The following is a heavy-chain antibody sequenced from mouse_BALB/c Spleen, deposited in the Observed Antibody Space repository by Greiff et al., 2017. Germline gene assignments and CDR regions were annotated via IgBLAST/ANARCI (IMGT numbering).Heavy chain of an antibody. CDR2: IWAGGST. J-gene: IGHJ3*01. CDR3: ARGLAWCAY. D-gene: IGHD3-3*01. CDR1: GFSLTSYG. Sequence: VKVVESGPGLVAPSQSLSITCTVSGFSLTSYGVHWVRQPPGKGLEWLGVIWAGGSTNYNSALMSRLSISKDNSKSQVFLKMNSLQTDDTAMYYCARGLAWCAYWGQGTLVTVSA. V-gene: IGHV2-9*02.